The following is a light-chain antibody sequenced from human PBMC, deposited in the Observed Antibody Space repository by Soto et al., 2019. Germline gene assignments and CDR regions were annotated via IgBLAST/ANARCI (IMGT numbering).Light chain of an antibody. CDR2: AAS. Sequence: DFQMTQSPPSLSASAGDRVTITCQASQDASSYLNWYQQKPGKAPKLLIYAASNLETGVPSRFSGSGSGTYFTFPVSSLQPEDIATYYCQQFHNLPYTFGQGTKLEIK. J-gene: IGKJ2*01. CDR3: QQFHNLPYT. CDR1: QDASSY. V-gene: IGKV1-33*01.